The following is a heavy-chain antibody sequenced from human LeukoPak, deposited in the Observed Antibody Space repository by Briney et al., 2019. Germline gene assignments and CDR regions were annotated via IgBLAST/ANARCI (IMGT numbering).Heavy chain of an antibody. CDR1: GYTFTSYY. D-gene: IGHD6-13*01. J-gene: IGHJ4*02. V-gene: IGHV1-46*01. CDR3: ARFNEAAAGLDY. Sequence: ASVKVSCKASGYTFTSYYMHWVRQAPGQGLEWIGIINPSGGSTSYAQKFQGRVTMTRDMSTSTVYMELSSLRSEDTAVYYCARFNEAAAGLDYWGQGTLVTVSS. CDR2: INPSGGST.